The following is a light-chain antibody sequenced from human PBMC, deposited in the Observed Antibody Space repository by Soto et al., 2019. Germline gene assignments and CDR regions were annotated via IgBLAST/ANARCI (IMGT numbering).Light chain of an antibody. Sequence: QLVLTQPPSASASLGASVTLTCTPSSGYSNYKVDWYQQRPGKGPRFVMRVGTGGIVGSKGDGIPDRFSVLGSGLNRYLTIKNIQEEDESDYHCGADHGSGSNFVYVFGTGTKLTVL. CDR3: GADHGSGSNFVYV. J-gene: IGLJ1*01. CDR1: SGYSNYK. V-gene: IGLV9-49*01. CDR2: VGTGGIVG.